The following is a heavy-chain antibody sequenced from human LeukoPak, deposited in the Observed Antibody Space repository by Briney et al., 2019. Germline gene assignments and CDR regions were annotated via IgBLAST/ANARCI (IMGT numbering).Heavy chain of an antibody. Sequence: GGSLRLSCAAPGFXFDNYAIHWVRQAPGKGLEWVSLISGDGGSTFYADSVRGRFTISRDNTRKSLSLQTSSLRSEDTALYYCARESETSGWYDHWGQGTLVTVSS. CDR2: ISGDGGST. CDR1: GFXFDNYA. V-gene: IGHV3-43*02. D-gene: IGHD1-26*01. J-gene: IGHJ5*02. CDR3: ARESETSGWYDH.